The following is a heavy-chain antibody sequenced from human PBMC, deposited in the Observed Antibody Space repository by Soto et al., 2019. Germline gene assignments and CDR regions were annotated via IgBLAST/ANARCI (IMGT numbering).Heavy chain of an antibody. V-gene: IGHV3-23*01. CDR1: GFTFSSYA. J-gene: IGHJ4*02. D-gene: IGHD3-10*01. CDR3: AIYGSGSYYIPFDY. Sequence: SLRLSCAASGFTFSSYAMSWVRQAPGKGLEWVSAISGSGGSTYYADSVKGRFTISRDNSKNTLYLQMNSLRAEDTAVYYCAIYGSGSYYIPFDYWGQGTLVTVSS. CDR2: ISGSGGST.